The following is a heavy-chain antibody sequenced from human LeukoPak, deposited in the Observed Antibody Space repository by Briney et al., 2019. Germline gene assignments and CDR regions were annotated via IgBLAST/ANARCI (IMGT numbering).Heavy chain of an antibody. CDR2: ITGSSGTT. V-gene: IGHV3-23*01. CDR3: AKGTAVTPLYYFDY. J-gene: IGHJ4*02. D-gene: IGHD4-17*01. CDR1: GFTFTNFA. Sequence: QPGGSLRLSCVASGFTFTNFAMTWVRQPPGKGLEWVSSITGSSGTTYDADSVRGRFTISRDVSKNTLYLQMNGLRAEDTATYCCAKGTAVTPLYYFDYWGQGALVTVSS.